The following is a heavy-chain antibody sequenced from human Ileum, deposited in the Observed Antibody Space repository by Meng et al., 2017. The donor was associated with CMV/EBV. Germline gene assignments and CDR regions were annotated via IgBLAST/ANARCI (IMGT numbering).Heavy chain of an antibody. CDR2: ITYGSTYI. V-gene: IGHV3-21*01. J-gene: IGHJ3*02. Sequence: GESLTISCVASGFTFSKYNMNWVRQAPGKGLEWVASITYGSTYIHYAESVTGRFTISRDNAWSSLYLQMNSLRAEDTAVYYCTSKGATLDGRDAFDIWGQGTMVTVSS. CDR1: GFTFSKYN. CDR3: TSKGATLDGRDAFDI. D-gene: IGHD2-2*03.